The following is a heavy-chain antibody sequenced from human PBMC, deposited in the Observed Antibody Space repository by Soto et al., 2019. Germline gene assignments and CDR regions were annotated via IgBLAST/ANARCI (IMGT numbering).Heavy chain of an antibody. CDR2: IWYDGSNK. Sequence: QVQLVESGGGVVQPGRSLRLSCAASGFTFSSYGMHWVRQAPGKGLEWVAVIWYDGSNKYYADSVKGRFTISRDNSKNTLYLQMNSLRAEDTAVYYCARDPTPALYDYIWGISQGDWGQGTLVTVSS. V-gene: IGHV3-33*01. J-gene: IGHJ4*02. CDR1: GFTFSSYG. CDR3: ARDPTPALYDYIWGISQGD. D-gene: IGHD3-16*01.